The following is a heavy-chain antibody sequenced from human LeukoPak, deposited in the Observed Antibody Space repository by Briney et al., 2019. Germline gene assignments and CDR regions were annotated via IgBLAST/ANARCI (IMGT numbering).Heavy chain of an antibody. D-gene: IGHD3-22*01. CDR2: IYYSGDT. Sequence: SETLSLTCTVSDGAIAGYSWSWIRQPPGKGLEWIGYIYYSGDTNYNPSLQSRVTVSVDTSKNQFSLNLSSVTAADTAVYYCAPPPYYYEANGYSVAWGQGTLVTVSS. CDR3: APPPYYYEANGYSVA. J-gene: IGHJ5*02. V-gene: IGHV4-59*12. CDR1: DGAIAGYS.